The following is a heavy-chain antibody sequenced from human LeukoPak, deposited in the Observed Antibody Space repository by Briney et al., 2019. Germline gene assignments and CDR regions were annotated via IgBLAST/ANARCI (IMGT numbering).Heavy chain of an antibody. CDR1: GFAFSSYG. V-gene: IGHV3-33*01. CDR3: AREDYYGSGIYGMDV. J-gene: IGHJ6*04. D-gene: IGHD3-10*01. Sequence: PGGSLRLSCAATGFAFSSYGMHWVRQAPGKGLEWVAVIWYDGSNKYYADSVKGRFTISRDNSKNTLYLRMNSLRAEDTAVYYCAREDYYGSGIYGMDVWGKGTTVTVSS. CDR2: IWYDGSNK.